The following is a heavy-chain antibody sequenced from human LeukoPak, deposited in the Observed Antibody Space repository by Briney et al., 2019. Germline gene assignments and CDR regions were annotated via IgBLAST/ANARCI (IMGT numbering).Heavy chain of an antibody. J-gene: IGHJ4*02. CDR2: IRSKSNSYAT. D-gene: IGHD5-12*01. CDR1: GFTFSGSS. V-gene: IGHV3-73*01. Sequence: GGSLRLSCAASGFTFSGSSMHWVRQASGKGLEWVGRIRSKSNSYATTYAASVKGRFTISRDDSKNTAYLQMNSLNTEDTAVYYCTRENSNTGYDLSFDYWGQGTLVTVSS. CDR3: TRENSNTGYDLSFDY.